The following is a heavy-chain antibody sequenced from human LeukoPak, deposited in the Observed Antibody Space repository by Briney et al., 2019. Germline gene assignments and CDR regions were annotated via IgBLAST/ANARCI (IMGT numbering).Heavy chain of an antibody. D-gene: IGHD2-2*02. CDR2: ISGYNGNT. J-gene: IGHJ4*02. CDR3: VRSSQRHPRYHFDY. CDR1: GYTFTSYG. Sequence: ASVKVSCKASGYTFTSYGISWARQAPGQGLEWMGWISGYNGNTNYAQNLQGRVTMTTDTSTSTAYMELRSLRSDDTAVYYCVRSSQRHPRYHFDYWGQGTLVTVSS. V-gene: IGHV1-18*01.